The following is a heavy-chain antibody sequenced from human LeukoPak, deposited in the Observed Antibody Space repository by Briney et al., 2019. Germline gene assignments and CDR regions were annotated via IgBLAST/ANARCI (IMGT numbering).Heavy chain of an antibody. CDR3: ARGGYYDNSGYPY. CDR2: ISWDGGST. CDR1: GFTFDDYT. D-gene: IGHD3-22*01. Sequence: GGSLRLSCAASGFTFDDYTMHWVRQAPGKGLEWVSLISWDGGSTYYADSVKGRFTISRDNAKKSLYLQMNSLRPEDTALYFCARGGYYDNSGYPYWGQGTLITVSS. V-gene: IGHV3-43*01. J-gene: IGHJ4*02.